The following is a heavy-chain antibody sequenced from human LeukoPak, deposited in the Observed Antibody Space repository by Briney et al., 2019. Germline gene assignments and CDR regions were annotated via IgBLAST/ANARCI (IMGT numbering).Heavy chain of an antibody. V-gene: IGHV1-69*13. CDR2: IIPIFGTA. D-gene: IGHD1-14*01. Sequence: SVKVSCKASGGTFSSYAISWVRQAPGQGLEWMEGIIPIFGTANYAQKFQGRVTITADESTSTAYMELSSLRSEDTAVYYCARDPRRNQLAMYDYYYGMDVWGQGTTVTVSS. CDR3: ARDPRRNQLAMYDYYYGMDV. CDR1: GGTFSSYA. J-gene: IGHJ6*02.